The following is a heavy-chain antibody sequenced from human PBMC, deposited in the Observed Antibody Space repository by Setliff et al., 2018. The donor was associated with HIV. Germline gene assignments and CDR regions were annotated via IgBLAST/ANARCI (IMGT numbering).Heavy chain of an antibody. J-gene: IGHJ5*02. D-gene: IGHD3-9*01. CDR3: ARGDDILTGYYDNWFDP. Sequence: SETLSLTCAVYGGSFSGYDWSWIRQPPGKGLEWIGYIYTSGSTNYNPSLKSRVTMSVDTSKNQFSLKLSSVTAADTAVYYCARGDDILTGYYDNWFDPWGQGTLVTVSS. CDR1: GGSFSGYD. V-gene: IGHV4-4*09. CDR2: IYTSGST.